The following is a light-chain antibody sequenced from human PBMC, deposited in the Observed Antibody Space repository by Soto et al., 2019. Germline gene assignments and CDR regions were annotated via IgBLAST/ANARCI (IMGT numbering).Light chain of an antibody. J-gene: IGKJ4*01. CDR1: SSSNIGSNF. CDR3: MKSVQLPLT. Sequence: VLTQPPSVSAAPGQKVTIYCSGSSSNIGSNFVSWYLQRTGQPPQPLIYEVSSRFSGVPERLSGSGSGTDLKLKISRVEAEDVGVYYCMKSVQLPLTCGGGTKVDIK. CDR2: EVS. V-gene: IGKV2D-29*01.